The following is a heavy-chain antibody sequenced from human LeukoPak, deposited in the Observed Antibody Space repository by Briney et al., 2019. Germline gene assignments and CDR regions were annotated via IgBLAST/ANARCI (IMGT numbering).Heavy chain of an antibody. V-gene: IGHV4-59*01. D-gene: IGHD3-22*01. J-gene: IGHJ5*02. CDR3: ARVPYYYDSSGYYP. CDR1: GGSISSYY. Sequence: ETLSLTCTVSGGSISSYYWSWIRQPPGKGLEWIGYIYYSGSTNYNPSLKSRVTISVDTSKNQFSLKLSSVTAADTAVYYCARVPYYYDSSGYYPWGQGTLVTVSS. CDR2: IYYSGST.